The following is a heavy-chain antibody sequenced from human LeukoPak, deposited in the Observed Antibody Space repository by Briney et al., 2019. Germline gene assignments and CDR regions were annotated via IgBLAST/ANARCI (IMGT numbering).Heavy chain of an antibody. J-gene: IGHJ5*02. CDR1: GGTFSSYA. V-gene: IGHV1-69*01. CDR3: ARASGIAVAGTSVRFDP. CDR2: IIPIFGTA. D-gene: IGHD6-19*01. Sequence: VASVKVSCKASGGTFSSYAISWVRQAPGQGLEWMGGIIPIFGTANYAQKFQGRVTITADESTSTAYMELSSLRSEDTAVCYCARASGIAVAGTSVRFDPWGQGTLVTVSS.